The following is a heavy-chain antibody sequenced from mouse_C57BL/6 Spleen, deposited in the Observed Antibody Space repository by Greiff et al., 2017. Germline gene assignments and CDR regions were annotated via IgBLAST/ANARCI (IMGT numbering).Heavy chain of an antibody. CDR3: ARGWFYDVYGYAIDY. J-gene: IGHJ4*01. Sequence: QVQLQQSGAELMKPGASVKLSCKATGYTFTGYWIEWVKQRPGHGLEWIGEILPGSGSTNYNEKFKGKATFTADNSSNTAYMQLSSLKTEDSAIYYCARGWFYDVYGYAIDYWGQGTSVTVSS. D-gene: IGHD2-3*01. V-gene: IGHV1-9*01. CDR2: ILPGSGST. CDR1: GYTFTGYW.